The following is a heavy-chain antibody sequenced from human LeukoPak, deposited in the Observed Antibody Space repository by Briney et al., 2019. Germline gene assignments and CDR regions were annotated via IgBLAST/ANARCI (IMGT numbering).Heavy chain of an antibody. Sequence: PGGSLRLSCAASGFTFSNYWMYWVRQAPGKGLVWASRISGNGITTAYADSVKGRFTISRDNAKNTLYLQMNSLRADDTAVYFCAGPITAGYWGQGILVTVSS. D-gene: IGHD3-16*01. CDR3: AGPITAGY. CDR2: ISGNGITT. V-gene: IGHV3-74*01. CDR1: GFTFSNYW. J-gene: IGHJ4*02.